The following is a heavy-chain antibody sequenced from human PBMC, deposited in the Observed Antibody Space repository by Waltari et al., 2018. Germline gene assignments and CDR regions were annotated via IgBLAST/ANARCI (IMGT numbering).Heavy chain of an antibody. CDR1: GGSIRSGGSL. J-gene: IGHJ5*02. CDR2: IYSSGST. V-gene: IGHV4-31*03. D-gene: IGHD2-2*01. CDR3: ARVPEYCSSPTSCFGGGWFDP. Sequence: QVQLQESGPGLVKPSQTLSLTCTVSGGSIRSGGSLWNWIRQHPGKGLEWVGYIYSSGSTYYNPSLKSRPSISLDTSKNQFSLTLSSVTAADTAVYYCARVPEYCSSPTSCFGGGWFDPWGQGTLVTVSS.